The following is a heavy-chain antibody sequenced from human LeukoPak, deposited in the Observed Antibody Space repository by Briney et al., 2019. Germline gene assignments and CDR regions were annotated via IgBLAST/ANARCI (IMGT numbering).Heavy chain of an antibody. J-gene: IGHJ4*02. CDR2: ISYDGSNK. D-gene: IGHD2-2*03. CDR1: GFTFSSYA. CDR3: AKDHGPHGYCSSTSCLLDY. Sequence: GGSLRLSCAASGFTFSSYAMHWVRQAPGKGLEWVAVISYDGSNKYYADSVKGRFTISRDNSKNTLYLQMNSLRAEDTAVYYCAKDHGPHGYCSSTSCLLDYWGQGTLVTVSS. V-gene: IGHV3-30-3*01.